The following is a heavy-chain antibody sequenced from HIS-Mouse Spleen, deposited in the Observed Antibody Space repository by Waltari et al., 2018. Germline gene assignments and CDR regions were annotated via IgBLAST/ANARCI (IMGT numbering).Heavy chain of an antibody. CDR2: ISYDGSNK. D-gene: IGHD2-21*01. CDR3: ARDTVPHTLYFDL. CDR1: GLPFSRYA. V-gene: IGHV3-30*04. Sequence: QVQLVESGGGVVQPGRSLRLSCAASGLPFSRYALPWVLQAPGKGLEWVAVISYDGSNKYYADSVKGRFTISRDKSKNTLYLQMNSLRAEDTAVYYCARDTVPHTLYFDLWGRGTLVTVSS. J-gene: IGHJ2*01.